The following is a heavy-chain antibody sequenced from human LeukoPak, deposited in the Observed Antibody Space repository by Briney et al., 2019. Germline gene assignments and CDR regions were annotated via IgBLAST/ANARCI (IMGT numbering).Heavy chain of an antibody. CDR1: GGSFSGYY. J-gene: IGHJ4*02. CDR2: INHSGST. D-gene: IGHD6-13*01. Sequence: SETLSLTCAVYGGSFSGYYWSWIRQPPGKGLEWIGEINHSGSTNYNPSLKSRVTISVDTSKNQFSLKLSSVTAADTAVYYCARVQGSPAPTLFDYWGQGTLVTVSS. CDR3: ARVQGSPAPTLFDY. V-gene: IGHV4-34*01.